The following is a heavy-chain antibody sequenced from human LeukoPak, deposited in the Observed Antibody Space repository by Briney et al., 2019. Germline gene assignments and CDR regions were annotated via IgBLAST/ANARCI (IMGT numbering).Heavy chain of an antibody. Sequence: SETLSLTCAVYGRSFSGYYWSWIRQPPGKGLEWIGEINHSGSTNYNPSLKSRVTISVDTSKNQFSLKLSSVTAADTAVYYCARAGDIVVVPAAGPGGGGVNAFDIWGQGTMVTVSS. CDR3: ARAGDIVVVPAAGPGGGGVNAFDI. CDR2: INHSGST. D-gene: IGHD2-2*01. V-gene: IGHV4-34*01. J-gene: IGHJ3*02. CDR1: GRSFSGYY.